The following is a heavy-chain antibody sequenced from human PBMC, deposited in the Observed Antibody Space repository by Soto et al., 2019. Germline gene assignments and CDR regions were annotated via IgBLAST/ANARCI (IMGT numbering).Heavy chain of an antibody. CDR1: GFSLNTRDLG. V-gene: IGHV2-5*02. J-gene: IGHJ4*02. D-gene: IGHD3-10*01. CDR3: AQKGRGYFDY. Sequence: QITLKESGPTLVKPTETLTLTCTFSGFSLNTRDLGVGWIRQPPGKALEWLAIIYWDDSKNYSPSLKSRLTIAXDTSKNQVVLTVTDMDPVDTATYYCAQKGRGYFDYWGQGTLVTVSS. CDR2: IYWDDSK.